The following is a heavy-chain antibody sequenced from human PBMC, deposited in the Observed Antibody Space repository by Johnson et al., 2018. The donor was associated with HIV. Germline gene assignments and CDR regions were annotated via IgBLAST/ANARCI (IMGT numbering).Heavy chain of an antibody. V-gene: IGHV3-30-3*01. CDR1: GFSFSIYA. CDR2: ISYDGSNK. Sequence: QVQLVESGGGVVQPGRSLRLSCAASGFSFSIYAMHWVRQAPGKGLEWVAVISYDGSNKYYADSVKGRFTISRDNAKNSLYLQMNSLRAEDTALYYCARDSRIGTMVLLSDAFDIWGQGTMVTVSS. J-gene: IGHJ3*02. CDR3: ARDSRIGTMVLLSDAFDI. D-gene: IGHD3-10*01.